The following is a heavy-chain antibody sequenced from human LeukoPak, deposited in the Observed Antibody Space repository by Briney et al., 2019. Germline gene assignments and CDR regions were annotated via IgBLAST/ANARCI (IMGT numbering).Heavy chain of an antibody. J-gene: IGHJ4*02. V-gene: IGHV3-7*03. CDR1: GFTFSSYW. Sequence: PGGSLRLSCAASGFTFSSYWMSWVRQAPGKGLEWVANIKQDGSEKYYVDSVKGRFTISRDNAKNSLYLQMNSLGAEDTALYYCAKDIGPRSSVPDYWGQGTLVTVSS. CDR2: IKQDGSEK. CDR3: AKDIGPRSSVPDY. D-gene: IGHD2-15*01.